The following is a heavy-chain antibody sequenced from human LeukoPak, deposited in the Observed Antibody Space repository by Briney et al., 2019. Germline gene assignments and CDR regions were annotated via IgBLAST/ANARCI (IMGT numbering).Heavy chain of an antibody. CDR1: GFIFSTYW. CDR2: INSDGSST. V-gene: IGHV3-74*01. CDR3: ARESGYYDSSGYSGWGLDALDI. D-gene: IGHD3-22*01. J-gene: IGHJ3*02. Sequence: PGGSLRLSCAASGFIFSTYWMHWVRQAPGKGLVWVSRINSDGSSTSYADSVKGRFTISRDNAKNTLYLQMNSLRAEDTAVYYCARESGYYDSSGYSGWGLDALDIWGQGTMVTVSS.